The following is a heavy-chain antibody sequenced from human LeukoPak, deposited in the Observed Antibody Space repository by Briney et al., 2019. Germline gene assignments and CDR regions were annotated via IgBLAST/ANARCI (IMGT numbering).Heavy chain of an antibody. J-gene: IGHJ6*02. V-gene: IGHV1-18*01. Sequence: ASVKVSCKASGYTFTSYGISWVRQAPGQGLEWMGWISAYNGNTNYAQKLQGRVNMTTDTSTSTAYMELRSLRSDDTAVYYCAREYYDFWSGYYSRYYYGMDVWGQGTTVTVSS. CDR2: ISAYNGNT. D-gene: IGHD3-3*01. CDR3: AREYYDFWSGYYSRYYYGMDV. CDR1: GYTFTSYG.